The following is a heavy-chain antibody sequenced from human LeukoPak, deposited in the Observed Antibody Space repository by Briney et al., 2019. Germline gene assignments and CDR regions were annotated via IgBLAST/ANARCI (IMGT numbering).Heavy chain of an antibody. CDR3: AKVATKGDAFDI. J-gene: IGHJ3*02. V-gene: IGHV3-30*18. Sequence: GGSLRLSCAASGLTFSSYGMHWVRQAPGKGLEWVAVISYDGSNKYYADSVKGRFTISRDNSKNTLYLQMNSLRAEDTAVYYCAKVATKGDAFDIWGQGTMVTVSS. CDR2: ISYDGSNK. CDR1: GLTFSSYG. D-gene: IGHD2-8*01.